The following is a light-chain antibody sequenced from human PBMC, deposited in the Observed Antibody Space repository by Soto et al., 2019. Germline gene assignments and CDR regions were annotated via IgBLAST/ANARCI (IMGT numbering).Light chain of an antibody. CDR1: QSVSSSY. CDR3: QQYYNWPRT. V-gene: IGKV3-15*01. CDR2: GAS. J-gene: IGKJ5*01. Sequence: EIVLTQSPGTLSLTPGERATLSCRASQSVSSSYLAWYQQKPGQAPRLLFYGASTRATGLPARFSGTGSGTEFTLTINSLQAEDSAVYYCQQYYNWPRTFGQGTRLEIK.